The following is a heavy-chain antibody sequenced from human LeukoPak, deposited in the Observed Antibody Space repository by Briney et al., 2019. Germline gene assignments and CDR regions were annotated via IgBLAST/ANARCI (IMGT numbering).Heavy chain of an antibody. J-gene: IGHJ4*02. D-gene: IGHD5-18*01. Sequence: SETLSLTCAVYGGSFSGYYWSWIRQPPGKGLEWIGEINHSGSTNYNPSLKSRVTISVDTSKNQFSLKLSSVTAADTAVYYCAKTGRGYSYGYVGYWGQGTLVTVSS. CDR3: AKTGRGYSYGYVGY. CDR1: GGSFSGYY. V-gene: IGHV4-34*01. CDR2: INHSGST.